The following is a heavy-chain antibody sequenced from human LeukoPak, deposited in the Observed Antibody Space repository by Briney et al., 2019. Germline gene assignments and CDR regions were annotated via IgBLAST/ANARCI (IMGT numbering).Heavy chain of an antibody. Sequence: SAKVSCKASGDTFTGYYMHWVRQAPGQGLEWMGWINPNSGGTNYAQKFQGRVTMTRDTSISTAYMELSRLRSDDTAVYYCATIAAAASFYYWVQGTLVTVSS. J-gene: IGHJ4*02. CDR2: INPNSGGT. V-gene: IGHV1-2*02. D-gene: IGHD6-25*01. CDR3: ATIAAAASFYY. CDR1: GDTFTGYY.